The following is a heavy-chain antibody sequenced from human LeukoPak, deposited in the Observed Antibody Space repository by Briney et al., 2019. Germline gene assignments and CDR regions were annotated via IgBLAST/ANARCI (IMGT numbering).Heavy chain of an antibody. J-gene: IGHJ4*02. Sequence: GGSLRVSCAASGFTFSSYAMTWVRQAPGNGLEWVSAISGGGGGTSYADSVKGRFTISRDNSKSTLYLQMNSLRAEDTAVYYCAKSRHAEPSSYFDYWGQGTLVTVSS. D-gene: IGHD1-14*01. CDR3: AKSRHAEPSSYFDY. CDR2: ISGGGGGT. CDR1: GFTFSSYA. V-gene: IGHV3-23*01.